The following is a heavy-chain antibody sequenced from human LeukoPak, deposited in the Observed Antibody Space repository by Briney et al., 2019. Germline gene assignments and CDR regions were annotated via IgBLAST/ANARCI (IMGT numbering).Heavy chain of an antibody. CDR3: AKGQSGYYDSGGYGSVIDY. CDR2: ISGSGGST. V-gene: IGHV3-23*01. Sequence: PGGSLRLSCAASGFTFTSYAMSWVRQAPGKGLEWVSAISGSGGSTYYADSVKGRFTISRDNSKNTLYLQMNSLRAEDTAVYYCAKGQSGYYDSGGYGSVIDYWGQGTLVSVSS. J-gene: IGHJ4*02. CDR1: GFTFTSYA. D-gene: IGHD3-22*01.